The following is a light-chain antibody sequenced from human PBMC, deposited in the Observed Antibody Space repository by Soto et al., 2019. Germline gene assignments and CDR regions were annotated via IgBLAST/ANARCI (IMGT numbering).Light chain of an antibody. CDR1: QSISSW. CDR3: QQYNSYWT. CDR2: DAS. Sequence: IQMTQSPSSLSAYAGDRVTITCRTSQSISSWLAWYQQKPGKAPKLLIYDASSLESGVPSRFSGSGSGTEFTLTISSLQPDDFATYYCQQYNSYWTFGQGTKVDIK. J-gene: IGKJ1*01. V-gene: IGKV1-5*01.